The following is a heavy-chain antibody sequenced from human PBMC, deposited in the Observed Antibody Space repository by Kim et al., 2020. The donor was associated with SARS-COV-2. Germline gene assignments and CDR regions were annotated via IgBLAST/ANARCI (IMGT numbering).Heavy chain of an antibody. J-gene: IGHJ6*02. CDR3: ARVTVTTGRSYYGMDV. Sequence: KFQGRVTRTRDTSTSTVYMELSSLRSEDTAVYYCARVTVTTGRSYYGMDVWGQGTTVTVSS. D-gene: IGHD4-4*01. V-gene: IGHV1-46*01.